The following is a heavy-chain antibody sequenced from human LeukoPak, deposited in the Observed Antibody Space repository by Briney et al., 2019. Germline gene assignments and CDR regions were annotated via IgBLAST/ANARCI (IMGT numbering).Heavy chain of an antibody. V-gene: IGHV4-34*01. J-gene: IGHJ6*03. D-gene: IGHD2-15*01. CDR1: GGSFSGYY. CDR3: ARSVEGYCSGTSCYYYSYYLDV. CDR2: INHSGST. Sequence: SETLSLTCAVYGGSFSGYYWSWIRQPPGKGLEWIGEINHSGSTNYNPSLKSRVTISVDTSKNQFSLKLSSVTAADTAVYYCARSVEGYCSGTSCYYYSYYLDVWGKGTTVTVSS.